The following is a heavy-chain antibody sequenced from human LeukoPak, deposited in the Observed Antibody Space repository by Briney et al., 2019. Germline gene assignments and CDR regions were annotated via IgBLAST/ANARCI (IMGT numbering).Heavy chain of an antibody. CDR2: IYYSGTT. D-gene: IGHD1-26*01. V-gene: IGHV4-39*01. Sequence: SETLSLTCTVSGGSISSSPYYWGWIRQPPGKGLEWIGSIYYSGTTHYNPSLESRVTISVDTSKNQFSLKLSSVTATDTSLYYCARQSLVGARRAFDIWGQGTMVTVSS. CDR3: ARQSLVGARRAFDI. CDR1: GGSISSSPYY. J-gene: IGHJ3*02.